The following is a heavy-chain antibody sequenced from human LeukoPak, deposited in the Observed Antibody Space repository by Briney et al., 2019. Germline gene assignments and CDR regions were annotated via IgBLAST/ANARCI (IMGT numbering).Heavy chain of an antibody. Sequence: GGSLRLSCAASGFTFSSYEMNWVRQAPGKGLEWVSYISSSGSTIYYADSVKGRFTISRDNAKNSLYLQINSQRAEDTAVYYCARVLVATMGGVDYWGQGTLVTVSS. J-gene: IGHJ4*02. D-gene: IGHD5-12*01. CDR3: ARVLVATMGGVDY. V-gene: IGHV3-48*03. CDR1: GFTFSSYE. CDR2: ISSSGSTI.